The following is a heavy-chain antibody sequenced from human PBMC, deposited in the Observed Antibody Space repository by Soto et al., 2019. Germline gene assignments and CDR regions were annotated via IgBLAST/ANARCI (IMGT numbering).Heavy chain of an antibody. V-gene: IGHV1-58*01. CDR1: GFTFTSSA. J-gene: IGHJ3*02. CDR3: AASRGNYYDSSGYPPGFDI. D-gene: IGHD3-22*01. CDR2: IVVGSGNT. Sequence: SVKVSCKASGFTFTSSAVQWVRQARGQRLGWIGWIVVGSGNTNYAQKFQERVTITRDMSTSTAYMELSSLRSEDTAVYYCAASRGNYYDSSGYPPGFDIWGQGTMVTVSS.